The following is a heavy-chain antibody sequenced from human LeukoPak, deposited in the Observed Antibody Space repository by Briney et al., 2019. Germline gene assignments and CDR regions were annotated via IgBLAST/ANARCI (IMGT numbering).Heavy chain of an antibody. V-gene: IGHV3-66*02. CDR2: IYSGGST. D-gene: IGHD3-16*01. CDR1: GFTVSSNY. CDR3: ARDYGGDGFDP. Sequence: GGSLRLSCAASGFTVSSNYMSWVRQAPGKGLEWVSVIYSGGSTYYADSVKGRFTISRDNSKNTLYLQMNSLSAEDTAVYYCARDYGGDGFDPWGQGTLVTVSS. J-gene: IGHJ5*02.